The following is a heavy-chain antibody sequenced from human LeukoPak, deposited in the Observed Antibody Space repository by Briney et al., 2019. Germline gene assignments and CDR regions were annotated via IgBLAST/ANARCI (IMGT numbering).Heavy chain of an antibody. CDR3: ARSPRGYDILTGYYPYAFDI. V-gene: IGHV4-59*12. CDR1: GGSISSYY. CDR2: IYYTGST. J-gene: IGHJ3*02. D-gene: IGHD3-9*01. Sequence: SETLSLTCTVSGGSISSYYWSWIRQPPGKGLEWIGYIYYTGSTNYNPSLKSRVTISVDTSKNKFSLKLISVTAADTAVYYCARSPRGYDILTGYYPYAFDIWGQGTMVTVSS.